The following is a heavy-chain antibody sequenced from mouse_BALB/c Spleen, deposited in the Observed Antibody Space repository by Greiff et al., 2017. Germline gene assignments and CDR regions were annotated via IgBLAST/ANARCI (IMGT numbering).Heavy chain of an antibody. D-gene: IGHD1-1*01. CDR1: GYSITSGYS. J-gene: IGHJ4*01. CDR2: IHYSGST. V-gene: IGHV3-1*02. Sequence: EVQLQESGPDLVKPSQSLSLTCTVTGYSITSGYSWHWIRQFPGNQLEWMGYIHYSGSTNYNPSLKSRISITRDTSKNQFFLQLNSVTTEDTATYYCARPAVVATPSYAMDYWGQGTSVTVSS. CDR3: ARPAVVATPSYAMDY.